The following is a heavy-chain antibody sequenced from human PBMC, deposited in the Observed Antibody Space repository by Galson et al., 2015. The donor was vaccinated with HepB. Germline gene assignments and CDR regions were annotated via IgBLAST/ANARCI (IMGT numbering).Heavy chain of an antibody. CDR2: IITILGIA. CDR3: ARDRSGSYPRVDAFVI. CDR1: GGTFSSYA. Sequence: SVKVSCKASGGTFSSYAISWVRQAPGQGLEWMGRIITILGIANYAQKFQGRVTITADKSTSTAYMELSSLRSEDTAVYYCARDRSGSYPRVDAFVIWGQGTMVTVSS. V-gene: IGHV1-69*04. J-gene: IGHJ3*02. D-gene: IGHD1-26*01.